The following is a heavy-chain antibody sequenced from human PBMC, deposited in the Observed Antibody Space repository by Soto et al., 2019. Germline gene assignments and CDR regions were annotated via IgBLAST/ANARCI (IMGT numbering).Heavy chain of an antibody. J-gene: IGHJ4*02. Sequence: GGSLRLSCAASGFTFSSYSMNWVRQAPGKGLEWVSSISSSSSYIYYADSVKGRFTISRDNAKNSLYLQMNSLRAEDTAVYYCARDPYSSGWYMNAGLSGYWGQGTLVTVSS. CDR1: GFTFSSYS. V-gene: IGHV3-21*01. D-gene: IGHD6-19*01. CDR3: ARDPYSSGWYMNAGLSGY. CDR2: ISSSSSYI.